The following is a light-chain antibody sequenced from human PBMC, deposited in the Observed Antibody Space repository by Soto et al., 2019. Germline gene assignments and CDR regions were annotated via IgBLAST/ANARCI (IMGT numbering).Light chain of an antibody. J-gene: IGLJ1*01. CDR1: SSDVGAHNF. Sequence: QSALTQPASVSGSPGQSIAISCTGSSSDVGAHNFVSWYQQHPGKAPKLIIYDVNNRPSGVSNRFSGSKSGDTASLTISGLRAEDEADYYCCSFTITKTYVFGTGTKVTVL. CDR3: CSFTITKTYV. V-gene: IGLV2-14*01. CDR2: DVN.